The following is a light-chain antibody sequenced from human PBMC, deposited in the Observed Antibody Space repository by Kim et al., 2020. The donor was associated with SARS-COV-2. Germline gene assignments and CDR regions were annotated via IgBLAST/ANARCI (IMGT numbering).Light chain of an antibody. CDR2: GKN. J-gene: IGLJ2*01. CDR1: SLRKYY. V-gene: IGLV3-19*01. Sequence: SSELTQDPAVSVDLGQTVRITCQGDSLRKYYATWYQQKPGQAPVLLISGKNNRPSGIPDRFSGSSSGNTASLTIAGAQAEDEADYYCNSRDTSHFVIFGGGTKLTVL. CDR3: NSRDTSHFVI.